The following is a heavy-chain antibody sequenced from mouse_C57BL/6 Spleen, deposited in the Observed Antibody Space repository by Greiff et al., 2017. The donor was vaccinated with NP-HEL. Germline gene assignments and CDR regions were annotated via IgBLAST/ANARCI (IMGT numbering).Heavy chain of an antibody. V-gene: IGHV1-15*01. CDR1: GYTFTDYE. D-gene: IGHD2-4*01. CDR2: IDPETGGT. CDR3: TRSTMITTGYFDV. Sequence: QVQLQQSGAELVRPGASVTLSCKASGYTFTDYEMHWVKQTPVHGLEWIGAIDPETGGTASNQKFKGKAILTADKSSSTAYMELRSLTSEDSAVDYCTRSTMITTGYFDVWGTGTTVTVSS. J-gene: IGHJ1*03.